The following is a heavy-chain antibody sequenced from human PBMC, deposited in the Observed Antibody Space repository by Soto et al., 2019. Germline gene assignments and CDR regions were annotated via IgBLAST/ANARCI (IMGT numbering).Heavy chain of an antibody. J-gene: IGHJ6*02. V-gene: IGHV5-10-1*01. CDR1: GYSFTSYW. CDR3: AKDNRLGGGGYNLGGYYYAMDV. Sequence: GESLKISCKGSGYSFTSYWISWVRQMPGKGLEWMGRIDPSDSYTNYSPSFQGHVTISADKSISTAYLQWSSLKASDTALYFCAKDNRLGGGGYNLGGYYYAMDVWGQGTTVTVSS. D-gene: IGHD2-15*01. CDR2: IDPSDSYT.